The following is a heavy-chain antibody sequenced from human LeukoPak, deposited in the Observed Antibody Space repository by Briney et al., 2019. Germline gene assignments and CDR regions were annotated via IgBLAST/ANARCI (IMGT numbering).Heavy chain of an antibody. Sequence: QPGGSLRLSCVASGFSFRSYGMHWVRQAPGKGLEWVGVIWYDGSKKFYADSVKGLFTISRDDSKNQLYLQLNSLRAEDTAMYYCALLNPWDYWGRGNLVTVSS. J-gene: IGHJ4*02. CDR2: IWYDGSKK. CDR1: GFSFRSYG. CDR3: ALLNPWDY. V-gene: IGHV3-33*01.